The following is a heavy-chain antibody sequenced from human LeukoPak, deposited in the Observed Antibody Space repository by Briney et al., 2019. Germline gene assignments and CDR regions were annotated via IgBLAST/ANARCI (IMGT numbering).Heavy chain of an antibody. CDR1: GFTFSDYS. Sequence: HPGGSLRLSCAASGFTFSDYSMAWVRQAPGRGPEWVSGVNFGGHMTDYTASVRGRFTISRDNSKNMVYLQMNSLRAEDTAIYFCAKKASRVPGHDVFDVWGQGTMVTVSS. V-gene: IGHV3-23*01. D-gene: IGHD4/OR15-4a*01. CDR3: AKKASRVPGHDVFDV. J-gene: IGHJ3*01. CDR2: VNFGGHMT.